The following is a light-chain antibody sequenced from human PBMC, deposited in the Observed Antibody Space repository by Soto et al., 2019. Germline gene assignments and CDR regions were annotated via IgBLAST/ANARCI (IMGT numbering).Light chain of an antibody. J-gene: IGKJ1*01. CDR2: AAS. V-gene: IGKV1-9*01. CDR1: QGISSY. CDR3: QQLNSYPWT. Sequence: IQLTQSPSSLSASVGDRVTITCRASQGISSYLAWYQRKPGKAPKLLIYAASTLQSGVPSRFSGSGSGTDFTLTISSLQPEDFATYSCQQLNSYPWTFGQGTKVDIK.